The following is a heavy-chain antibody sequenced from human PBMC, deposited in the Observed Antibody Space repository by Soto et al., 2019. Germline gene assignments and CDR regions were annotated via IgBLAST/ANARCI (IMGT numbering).Heavy chain of an antibody. D-gene: IGHD2-2*01. J-gene: IGHJ4*02. V-gene: IGHV1-69*04. CDR1: GGTFSTYT. CDR3: ARDKVASTAFDF. CDR2: IIPIIGII. Sequence: SVKVSCKASGGTFSTYTITWVRQAPGQGLEWMGRIIPIIGIINYAQKFQGRVTISADKSSRTVYMELSSLKSDDTAVYYCARDKVASTAFDFWGQGTQVTVSS.